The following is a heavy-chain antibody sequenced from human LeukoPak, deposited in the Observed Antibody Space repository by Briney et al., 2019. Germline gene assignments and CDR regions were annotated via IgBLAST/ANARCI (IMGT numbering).Heavy chain of an antibody. CDR3: ARGLQDTAMVTLYYYYYMDV. D-gene: IGHD5-18*01. CDR2: IYHSGST. Sequence: SETLSLTCTVSGGSISSGGYYWSWIRQPPGKGLEWIGYIYHSGSTYHNPSLKSRVTISVDRSKNQFSLKLSSVTAADTAVYYCARGLQDTAMVTLYYYYYMDVWGKGTTVTVSS. V-gene: IGHV4-30-2*01. CDR1: GGSISSGGYY. J-gene: IGHJ6*03.